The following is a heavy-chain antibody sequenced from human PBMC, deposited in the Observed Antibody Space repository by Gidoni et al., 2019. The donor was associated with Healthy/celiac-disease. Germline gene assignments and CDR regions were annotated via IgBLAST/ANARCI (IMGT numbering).Heavy chain of an antibody. CDR2: ISSNGGST. D-gene: IGHD6-13*01. J-gene: IGHJ4*02. CDR1: GFTFSSYA. CDR3: VKPTSPTRYSSSMRPYFDY. V-gene: IGHV3-64D*06. Sequence: EVQLVESGGGLVQPGGSLRLSCSASGFTFSSYAMHWVRQAPGKGLEYVSAISSNGGSTYYADSVKGRFTISRDNSKNTLYLQMSSLRAEDTAVYYCVKPTSPTRYSSSMRPYFDYWGQGTLVTVSS.